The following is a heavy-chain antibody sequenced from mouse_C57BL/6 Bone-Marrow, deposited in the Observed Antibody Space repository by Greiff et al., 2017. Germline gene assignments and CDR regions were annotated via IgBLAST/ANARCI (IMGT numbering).Heavy chain of an antibody. D-gene: IGHD1-1*01. V-gene: IGHV3-8*01. Sequence: EVKVEESGPGLAKPSQTLSLTCSVTGYSITSDYWNWIRKFPGNKLEYMGYISYSGSTYYNPSLKSRISIPRATSKNQYYLQLNSVTTEDTATYYCARAPVITTVVATVDYAMDYWGQGTSVTVSS. J-gene: IGHJ4*01. CDR1: GYSITSDY. CDR3: ARAPVITTVVATVDYAMDY. CDR2: ISYSGST.